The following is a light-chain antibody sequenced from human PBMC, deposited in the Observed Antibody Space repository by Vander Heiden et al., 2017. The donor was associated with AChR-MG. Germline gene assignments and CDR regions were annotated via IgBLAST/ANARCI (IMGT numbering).Light chain of an antibody. Sequence: EIVLTQSPGTLSLSPGERATLSCRASQSVSSSYLAWYQQKPGQAPRLLIYGASSRATGIPDRFSGSGSGTDFTLTISRLEPEDFAVYYCQQYWTLGQGTKVEIK. CDR3: QQYWT. CDR2: GAS. V-gene: IGKV3-20*01. J-gene: IGKJ1*01. CDR1: QSVSSSY.